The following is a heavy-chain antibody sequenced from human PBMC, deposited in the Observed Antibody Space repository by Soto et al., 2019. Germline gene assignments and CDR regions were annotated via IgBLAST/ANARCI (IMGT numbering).Heavy chain of an antibody. CDR2: ISAYNGNT. Sequence: QVQLVQSGAEVKKPGASVKVSCKASGYTFTSYGISWVRQAPGQGLEWMGWISAYNGNTNYAQKLQGRVTMTTDTSTSTADMELRSLRSDDTAVYYCARGVPRYCSSTSCSTAFDYWGQGTLVTVSS. CDR3: ARGVPRYCSSTSCSTAFDY. CDR1: GYTFTSYG. V-gene: IGHV1-18*04. J-gene: IGHJ4*02. D-gene: IGHD2-2*01.